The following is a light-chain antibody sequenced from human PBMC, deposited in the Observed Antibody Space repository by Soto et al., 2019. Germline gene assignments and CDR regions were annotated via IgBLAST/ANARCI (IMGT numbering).Light chain of an antibody. V-gene: IGKV1-12*01. J-gene: IGKJ4*01. Sequence: DIQMTQSPSSVSASIGDRVTITCRASQGISSWLVWYQQKAGKAPKLLIYGVSSLQSGVPSRFSGSGSGTDFSLTIASLQPEDVATYDCQQAHSFPFTFGGGTKVEIK. CDR2: GVS. CDR1: QGISSW. CDR3: QQAHSFPFT.